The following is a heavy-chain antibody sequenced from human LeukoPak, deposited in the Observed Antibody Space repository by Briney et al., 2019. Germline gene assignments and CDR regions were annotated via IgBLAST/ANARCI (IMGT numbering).Heavy chain of an antibody. V-gene: IGHV3-30*04. Sequence: GGSLRLACAASGFTFSSYAMHWVRQAPGKGLEWVAVISYDGSNKYYADSVKGRFTISRDNSKNTLYLQMNSLRAEDTAVYYCVGSRGDYVFQHWGQGTLVTVSS. D-gene: IGHD4-17*01. CDR1: GFTFSSYA. CDR2: ISYDGSNK. CDR3: VGSRGDYVFQH. J-gene: IGHJ1*01.